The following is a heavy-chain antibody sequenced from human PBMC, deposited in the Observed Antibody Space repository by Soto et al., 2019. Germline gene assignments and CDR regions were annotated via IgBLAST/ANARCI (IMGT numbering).Heavy chain of an antibody. V-gene: IGHV4-59*01. CDR2: IYYSGST. Sequence: QVQLQESGPGLVKPSETLSLTCTVSGGSISSYYWSWIRQPPGKGLEWIGYIYYSGSTNYNPSLKSRVTISVDTSKDQFSLKLSSVTAADTAVYYCARTATIPSGFDPWGQGTLVTVSS. CDR1: GGSISSYY. D-gene: IGHD5-12*01. J-gene: IGHJ5*02. CDR3: ARTATIPSGFDP.